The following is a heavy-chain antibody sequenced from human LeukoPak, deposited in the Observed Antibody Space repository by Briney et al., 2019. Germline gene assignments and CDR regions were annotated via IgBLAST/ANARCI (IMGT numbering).Heavy chain of an antibody. D-gene: IGHD3-3*01. J-gene: IGHJ4*02. V-gene: IGHV1-18*01. CDR2: ISAYNGNT. Sequence: ASVKVSCKASGYTFTSYGISWVRQAPGQGLEWMGWISAYNGNTNYAQKLQGRVTMTTDTSTSTAYMELGSLRSDDTAVYYCARDIARQYYDFWSGLDYWGQGTLVTVSS. CDR3: ARDIARQYYDFWSGLDY. CDR1: GYTFTSYG.